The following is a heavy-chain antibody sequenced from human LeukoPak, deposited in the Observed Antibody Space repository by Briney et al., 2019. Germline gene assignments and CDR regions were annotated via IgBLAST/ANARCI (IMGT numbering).Heavy chain of an antibody. CDR3: ARHTGSGSYSYYFDY. CDR2: IDPSDSYT. J-gene: IGHJ4*02. V-gene: IGHV5-10-1*01. CDR1: GYSFTSSW. D-gene: IGHD3-10*01. Sequence: GESLKISCKGSGYSFTSSWIGWVRQMPGKGLEWMGRIDPSDSYTNYSPSFQGHVTISADKSISTAYLQWSSLKASDTAMYYCARHTGSGSYSYYFDYWGQGTLVTVSS.